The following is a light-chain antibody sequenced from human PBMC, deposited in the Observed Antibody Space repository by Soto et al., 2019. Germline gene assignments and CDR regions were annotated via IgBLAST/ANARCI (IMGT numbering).Light chain of an antibody. V-gene: IGKV1-5*01. CDR3: QQYETSSWT. CDR2: DAS. CDR1: QSISGW. Sequence: DIQMTQSPSTLSATAGDRVTITCRASQSISGWLAWYQQKPGKAPKLLIYDASTLQSGVPSRFSGSESGTEFTLTISSLQPDDFATYYCQQYETSSWTFGQGTKVDIK. J-gene: IGKJ1*01.